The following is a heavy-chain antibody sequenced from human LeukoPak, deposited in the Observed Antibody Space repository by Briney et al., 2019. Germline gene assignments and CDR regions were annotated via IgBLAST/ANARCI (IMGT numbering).Heavy chain of an antibody. CDR2: ISGSGSST. Sequence: EGSLRLSCAVSGFTFSDYYMSWIRQAPGKGLEWLSYISGSGSSTYYADSVRGRFTISRDNSQNSLYLQMNSLRTEDTAVYYCAKRRDYFDHWGQGALVTVSS. J-gene: IGHJ4*02. CDR1: GFTFSDYY. V-gene: IGHV3-11*01. CDR3: AKRRDYFDH.